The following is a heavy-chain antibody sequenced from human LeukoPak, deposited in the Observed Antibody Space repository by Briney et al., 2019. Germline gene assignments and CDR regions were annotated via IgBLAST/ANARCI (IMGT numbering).Heavy chain of an antibody. V-gene: IGHV4-39*01. Sequence: SETLSLTCTVSGGSISSTNYYWDWIRQPPGKGLQWIGSMYYSGSIYYNPSLKSRVTISVDTSKNQFSLKLSSVTAADTAVYYCARRTWDGTHFDYWGQGTLVTVSS. CDR2: MYYSGSI. CDR1: GGSISSTNYY. D-gene: IGHD1-26*01. CDR3: ARRTWDGTHFDY. J-gene: IGHJ4*02.